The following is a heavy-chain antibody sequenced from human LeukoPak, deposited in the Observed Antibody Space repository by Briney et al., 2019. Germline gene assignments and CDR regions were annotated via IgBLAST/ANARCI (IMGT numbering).Heavy chain of an antibody. V-gene: IGHV4-39*07. D-gene: IGHD7-27*01. CDR3: ARETNWGFIDY. CDR1: GGSISSSSYY. Sequence: SETLSLTCTVSGGSISSSSYYWGWIRQPPGKGLEWIGSIYYSGSTYYNPSLKSRVTISVDTSKNQFSLKLSSVTAADTAVYYCARETNWGFIDYWGQGTLVTVSS. J-gene: IGHJ4*02. CDR2: IYYSGST.